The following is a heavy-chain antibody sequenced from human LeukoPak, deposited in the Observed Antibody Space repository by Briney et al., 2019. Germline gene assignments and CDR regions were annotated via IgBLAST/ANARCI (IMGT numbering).Heavy chain of an antibody. CDR3: ASMNYDILTGYYAQFDY. CDR2: IYYSGST. Sequence: PSETLSLTCTVSGGSISSYYWSWIRQPPGKGLEWIGYIYYSGSTNYNPSLKSRVTISVDTSKNQFSLKLSSVTAADTAVYYCASMNYDILTGYYAQFDYWGQGTLVTVSS. CDR1: GGSISSYY. D-gene: IGHD3-9*01. V-gene: IGHV4-59*12. J-gene: IGHJ4*02.